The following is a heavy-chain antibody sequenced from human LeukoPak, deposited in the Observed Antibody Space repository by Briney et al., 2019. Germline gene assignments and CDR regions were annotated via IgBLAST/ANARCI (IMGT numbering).Heavy chain of an antibody. Sequence: ASVKVSCKASGYTFTGYYMHWVRQAPGQGLEWMGWINPNSGGTNYAQKFQGRVTMTRDTSISTAYMELSRLRSDDTAVYYCAGTYDSSGYYLDYRGQGTLVTVSS. CDR1: GYTFTGYY. CDR3: AGTYDSSGYYLDY. V-gene: IGHV1-2*02. CDR2: INPNSGGT. J-gene: IGHJ4*02. D-gene: IGHD3-22*01.